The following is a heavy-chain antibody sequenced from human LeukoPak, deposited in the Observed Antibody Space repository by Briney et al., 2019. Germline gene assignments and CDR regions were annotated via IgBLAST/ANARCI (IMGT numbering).Heavy chain of an antibody. CDR1: GFTFSSYA. V-gene: IGHV3-23*01. Sequence: GGSLRLSCAASGFTFSSYAMSWVRQAPGKGLEWVSAISGSGGSTYYADSVKGRFTISRDNSKNTLYLQMNSLRAEDTAVYYCAKDESPEYSSSWELHYFDYWGQGTLVTVSS. J-gene: IGHJ4*02. CDR2: ISGSGGST. D-gene: IGHD6-6*01. CDR3: AKDESPEYSSSWELHYFDY.